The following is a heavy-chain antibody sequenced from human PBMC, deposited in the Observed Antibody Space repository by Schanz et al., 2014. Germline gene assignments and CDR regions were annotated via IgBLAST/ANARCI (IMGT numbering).Heavy chain of an antibody. CDR2: INPNSGTT. CDR1: GYTFTGYY. Sequence: QVQLVQSGAEMKKPGASVKVSCKASGYTFTGYYMHWVRQAPGQGLEWMGWINPNSGTTNYAQKFQGWVTMTRDTSISTSYMELSRLKSDDTAVYYCAREVGLYDRGWFDPWGQGTLVIVSS. J-gene: IGHJ5*02. CDR3: AREVGLYDRGWFDP. D-gene: IGHD3-22*01. V-gene: IGHV1-2*04.